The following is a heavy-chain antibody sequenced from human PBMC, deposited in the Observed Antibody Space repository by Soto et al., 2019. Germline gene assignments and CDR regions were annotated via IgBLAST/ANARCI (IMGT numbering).Heavy chain of an antibody. J-gene: IGHJ4*02. CDR3: ARLLQYFDN. D-gene: IGHD2-21*01. V-gene: IGHV3-23*01. CDR2: ISGTASHT. CDR1: GFTPTTTP. Sequence: GSLRPSFAGPGFTPTTTPLSRVRQRRGKGLEWGTTISGTASHTHYVDCLKGRFFISRDNPKTTIPLQMNDVKLDDTVVYYCARLLQYFDNWGQGTQVTVSS.